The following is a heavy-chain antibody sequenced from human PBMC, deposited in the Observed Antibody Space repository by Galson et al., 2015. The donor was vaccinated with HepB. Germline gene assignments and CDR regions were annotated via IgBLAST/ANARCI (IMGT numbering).Heavy chain of an antibody. D-gene: IGHD3-22*01. CDR3: ARDSKPYYYDSSGYYATFDY. V-gene: IGHV1-69*13. CDR1: GGTFSSYA. CDR2: IIPIFGTA. J-gene: IGHJ4*02. Sequence: SVKVSCKASGGTFSSYAIGWVRQAPGQGLEWMGGIIPIFGTANHAQKFQGRVTITADESTSTAYMELSSLRSEDTAVYYCARDSKPYYYDSSGYYATFDYWGQGTLVTVSS.